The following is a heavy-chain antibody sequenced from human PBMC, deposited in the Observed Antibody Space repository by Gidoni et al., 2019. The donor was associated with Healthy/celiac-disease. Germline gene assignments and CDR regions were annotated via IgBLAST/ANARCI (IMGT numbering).Heavy chain of an antibody. J-gene: IGHJ4*02. Sequence: QVQLQQWGAGLLQPSEPLSLTCAVYGGSFSGYYWDWRRQPPGKGREWIGEINHSGSTNYNPSLKSRVTISVDTSKNQFSLKLSSVAAADTAVYYCARDPPMTTVTTSNYWGQGTLVTVSS. D-gene: IGHD4-17*01. CDR1: GGSFSGYY. CDR3: ARDPPMTTVTTSNY. CDR2: INHSGST. V-gene: IGHV4-34*01.